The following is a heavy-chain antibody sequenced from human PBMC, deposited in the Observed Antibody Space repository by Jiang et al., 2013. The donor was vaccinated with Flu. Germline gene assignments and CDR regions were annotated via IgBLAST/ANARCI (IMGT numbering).Heavy chain of an antibody. J-gene: IGHJ2*01. D-gene: IGHD6-6*01. V-gene: IGHV4-59*01. Sequence: GSGLVKPSETLSLTCTVSGGSISGYYWTWIRQPPGKGLEWIGHMYDSANTNYNPSLRSRVTISIDTSKNQFSLKLSPVTAGDTALYYCARDGAARLEFWGRGTLVTVSS. CDR2: MYDSANT. CDR3: ARDGAARLEF. CDR1: GGSISGYY.